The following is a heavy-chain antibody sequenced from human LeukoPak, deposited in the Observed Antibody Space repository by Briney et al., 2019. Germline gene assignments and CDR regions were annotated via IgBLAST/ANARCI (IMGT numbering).Heavy chain of an antibody. CDR1: GGTFSSYA. Sequence: ASVKVSCKASGGTFSSYAISWVRQAPGQGLEWVGGIIPIFGTANYAQKFQGRVTITTDESTSTAYMELSSLRSEDTAVYYCARDNPPDLRIATGAFDIWGQGTVVTVSS. V-gene: IGHV1-69*05. CDR2: IIPIFGTA. D-gene: IGHD6-13*01. CDR3: ARDNPPDLRIATGAFDI. J-gene: IGHJ3*02.